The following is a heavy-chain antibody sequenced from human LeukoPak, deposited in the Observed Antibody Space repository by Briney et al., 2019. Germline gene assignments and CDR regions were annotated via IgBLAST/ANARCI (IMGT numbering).Heavy chain of an antibody. CDR1: GGSISSYY. J-gene: IGHJ6*03. CDR2: IYTSGST. CDR3: ARGRIVVVVAATPVLNYYYYYMDV. V-gene: IGHV4-4*07. Sequence: SETLSLTCTVSGGSISSYYWSWIRQPAGKGLEWIGRIYTSGSTNYNPSLKSRVTMSVDTSKNQFSLKLSSVTAADTAVYYCARGRIVVVVAATPVLNYYYYYMDVWGKGTTVTVSS. D-gene: IGHD2-15*01.